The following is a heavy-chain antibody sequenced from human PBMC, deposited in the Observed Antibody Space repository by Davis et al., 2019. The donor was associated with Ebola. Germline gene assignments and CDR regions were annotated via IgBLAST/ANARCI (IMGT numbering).Heavy chain of an antibody. CDR2: ISPDGSDK. CDR1: GFTFSSYA. Sequence: GGSLRLSCAASGFTFSSYAMHWVRQAPGKGLEWVAVISPDGSDKNYADSVKGRFTISRDNSKKTLYLQMNSLRAEDTAVYYCAKSGLSFGVVKYHYGMDVWGKGTTVTVSS. V-gene: IGHV3-30*18. D-gene: IGHD3-3*01. CDR3: AKSGLSFGVVKYHYGMDV. J-gene: IGHJ6*04.